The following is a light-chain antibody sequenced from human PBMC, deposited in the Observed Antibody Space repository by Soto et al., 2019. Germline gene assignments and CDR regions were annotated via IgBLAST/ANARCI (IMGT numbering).Light chain of an antibody. CDR3: QQRSSWPVT. CDR1: QSVNIY. V-gene: IGKV3-11*01. Sequence: EIVLTQAPATLSLSPGERATLSCRASQSVNIYLAWYQQRPGQAPRLLIYDVSNRATGIPARFSGSGSGPDFTLTISSLEPEDFAVYYCQQRSSWPVTFGGGTKVEIK. CDR2: DVS. J-gene: IGKJ4*01.